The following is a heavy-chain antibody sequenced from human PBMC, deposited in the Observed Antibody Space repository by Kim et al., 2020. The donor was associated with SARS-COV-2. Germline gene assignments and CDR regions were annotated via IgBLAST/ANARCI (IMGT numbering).Heavy chain of an antibody. J-gene: IGHJ4*02. Sequence: SQTLSLTCAISGDSVSSNSAAWNWIRQSPSRGLEWLGRTYYRSKWYNDYAVSVKSRITINPDTSKNQFSLQLNSVTPEDTAVYYCAREVTGIAVAGDRYYFDYWGQGTLVTVSS. V-gene: IGHV6-1*01. CDR1: GDSVSSNSAA. D-gene: IGHD6-19*01. CDR2: TYYRSKWYN. CDR3: AREVTGIAVAGDRYYFDY.